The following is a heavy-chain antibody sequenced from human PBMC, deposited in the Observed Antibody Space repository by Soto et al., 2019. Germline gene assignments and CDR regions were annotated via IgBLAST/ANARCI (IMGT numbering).Heavy chain of an antibody. V-gene: IGHV5-51*01. J-gene: IGHJ3*02. Sequence: GESLKSSCKGSGYSFTSYLIGCVRQIPGKGLEWMVIIYPGDSDTRYSPSFQGQVTISADKSISTAYLQWSSLKASDTAMYYCASLEMATSRWGFAFDIWGQGTMVTVSS. CDR3: ASLEMATSRWGFAFDI. CDR1: GYSFTSYL. CDR2: IYPGDSDT. D-gene: IGHD5-12*01.